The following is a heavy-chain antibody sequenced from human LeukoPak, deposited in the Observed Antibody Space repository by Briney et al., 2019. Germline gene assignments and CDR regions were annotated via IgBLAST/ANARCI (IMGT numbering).Heavy chain of an antibody. CDR3: AKITSIAAAGTGGFDY. V-gene: IGHV3-30*02. J-gene: IGHJ4*02. Sequence: GGSLRLSCAASGFTFSSYGMHWVRQAPGKGLEWVAFIRYDGSIKYYADSVKGRFTISRDNSKNTLYLQMNSLRAEDTAVYYCAKITSIAAAGTGGFDYWGQGTLVTVSS. D-gene: IGHD6-13*01. CDR1: GFTFSSYG. CDR2: IRYDGSIK.